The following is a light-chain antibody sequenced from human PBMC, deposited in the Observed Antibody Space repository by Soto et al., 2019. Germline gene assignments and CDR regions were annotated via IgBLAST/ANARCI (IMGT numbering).Light chain of an antibody. J-gene: IGLJ3*02. V-gene: IGLV7-46*01. CDR2: DTT. Sequence: QAVVTQETSLTVSPGGTVTLTCGSSTGPVTSSHHPYWFQQKPGQAPRTLIYDTTNRHSWAPARFSGSLLGDKAALTLSGALPEDEAEYYCLLSYSGGLRVFGGGTKLTVL. CDR1: TGPVTSSHH. CDR3: LLSYSGGLRV.